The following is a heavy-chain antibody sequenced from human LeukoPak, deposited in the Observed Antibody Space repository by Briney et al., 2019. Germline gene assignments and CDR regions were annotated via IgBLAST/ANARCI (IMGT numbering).Heavy chain of an antibody. D-gene: IGHD2/OR15-2a*01. J-gene: IGHJ2*01. V-gene: IGHV3-11*04. CDR3: ARSSDYFTYFGL. CDR2: MSSTGNTI. Sequence: GGSLRLSCAASGFTLSDYYMTWIRQAPGEGLEWVSYMSSTGNTIYYADSVKGRFTVSRDNAKNSLFLQMDSLRAEDTAVYYCARSSDYFTYFGLWGRGSLVTVPS. CDR1: GFTLSDYY.